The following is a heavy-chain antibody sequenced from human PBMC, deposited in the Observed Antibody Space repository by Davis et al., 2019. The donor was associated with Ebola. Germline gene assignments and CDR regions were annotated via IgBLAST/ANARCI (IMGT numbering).Heavy chain of an antibody. Sequence: GESLKISCAASGFTFSNAWMSWVRQAPGKGLEWVSVIYSGGSTFYADSVRGRFTVSRDSSKNTLYLQINSLHQGPIGLPPGTLLQEHLWG. CDR1: GFTFSNAW. CDR2: IYSGGST. V-gene: IGHV3-66*02. J-gene: IGHJ6*01. CDR3: TLLQEHL.